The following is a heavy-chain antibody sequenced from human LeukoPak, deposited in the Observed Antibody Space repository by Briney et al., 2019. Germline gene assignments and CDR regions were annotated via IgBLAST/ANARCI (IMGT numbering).Heavy chain of an antibody. V-gene: IGHV4-34*01. CDR1: GGSFSGYY. J-gene: IGHJ3*02. CDR3: ARDATSPLKYYDVWSGYYTGAFDI. CDR2: INHSGST. Sequence: SETLSLTCAVYGGSFSGYYWSWIRQPPGKGLEWIGEINHSGSTNYNPSLKSRVTISVDTSKNQFSLKLSSVTAADTAVYYCARDATSPLKYYDVWSGYYTGAFDIWGQGTMVTVSS. D-gene: IGHD3-3*01.